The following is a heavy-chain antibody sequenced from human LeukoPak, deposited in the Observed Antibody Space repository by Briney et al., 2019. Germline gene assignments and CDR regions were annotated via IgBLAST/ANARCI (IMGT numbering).Heavy chain of an antibody. D-gene: IGHD3-10*01. V-gene: IGHV3-7*03. CDR1: GFTFSSYW. J-gene: IGHJ3*01. Sequence: GGSLRLSCAASGFTFSSYWMSWVRQAPGKGLEWVANIKQDGSEKYYVDSVKGRFTISRDNSKNILYLQMNGLRAEDTALYYCAKVVGIWIGEMFDAFDLWGQGTMITVSS. CDR3: AKVVGIWIGEMFDAFDL. CDR2: IKQDGSEK.